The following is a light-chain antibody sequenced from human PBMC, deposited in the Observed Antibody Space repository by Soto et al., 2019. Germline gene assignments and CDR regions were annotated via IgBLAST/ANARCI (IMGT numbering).Light chain of an antibody. V-gene: IGKV1-33*01. CDR1: QDISNY. CDR2: DAS. CDR3: QQYDNLPFT. J-gene: IGKJ3*01. Sequence: DLQKTQSPSSLSASVGDRVTITCQASQDISNYLNWYHQKPGKPPKLLIYDASNLETGVPSRFSGSGSGTHFTFTISSLQPEDIATYYCQQYDNLPFTFGPGTKVDIK.